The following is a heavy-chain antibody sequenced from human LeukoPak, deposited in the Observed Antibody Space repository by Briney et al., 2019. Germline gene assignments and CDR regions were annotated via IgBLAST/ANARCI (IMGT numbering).Heavy chain of an antibody. D-gene: IGHD2-15*01. Sequence: RGASVKVSCKASGYTFIGYYMHWVRQAPGQGLEWMGWINPNSGDTNHAQNLQGRVTMTRDTSISTAYMELSDLRSDDSAVYYCAGEYCSGGSCRQGFDYWGQGTLVTVSS. J-gene: IGHJ4*02. V-gene: IGHV1-2*02. CDR1: GYTFIGYY. CDR3: AGEYCSGGSCRQGFDY. CDR2: INPNSGDT.